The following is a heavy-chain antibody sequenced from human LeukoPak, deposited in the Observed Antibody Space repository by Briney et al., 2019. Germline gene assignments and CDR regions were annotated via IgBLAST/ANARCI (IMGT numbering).Heavy chain of an antibody. CDR1: GFTFSSYA. CDR2: ISYDGSNK. Sequence: GGSLRLSCAASGFTFSSYAMHWVRQAPGKGLEWVAVISYDGSNKYYADSVKGRFTISRDNSKNTLYLQMNSLRAEDTAVYYCARDVYHHYYYGMDVWGQGTTVTVSS. J-gene: IGHJ6*02. CDR3: ARDVYHHYYYGMDV. V-gene: IGHV3-30-3*01.